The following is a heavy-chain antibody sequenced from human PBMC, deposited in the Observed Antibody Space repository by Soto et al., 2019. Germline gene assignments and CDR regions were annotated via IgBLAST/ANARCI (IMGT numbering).Heavy chain of an antibody. Sequence: QVQIQESGPGLVKASDTLSLTCTVSGASIGDFFWNWVRQPAGGPLEWVGRVFIRGTTTYNPSLRRRLIMSADTSNNQLSLKRTSVTAADTAVYFCAADKGGGGRAFDYWGQGVLATVSS. D-gene: IGHD3-16*01. CDR3: AADKGGGGRAFDY. CDR2: VFIRGTT. CDR1: GASIGDFF. J-gene: IGHJ4*02. V-gene: IGHV4-4*07.